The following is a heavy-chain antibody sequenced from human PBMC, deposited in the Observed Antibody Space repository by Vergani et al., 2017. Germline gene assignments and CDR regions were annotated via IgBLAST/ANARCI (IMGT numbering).Heavy chain of an antibody. Sequence: QLQLQESGPGLVKPSETLSLTCTVSGGPMSSYYWNWIRQPAGKGLEWIGRVYTSGSTNYNPSLKSRVTISVDTSKNQFSLKLSSVTAADTAVYYCARGRIAAAGRIYFDYWGQGTLVTVSS. J-gene: IGHJ4*02. CDR1: GGPMSSYY. CDR2: VYTSGST. CDR3: ARGRIAAAGRIYFDY. D-gene: IGHD6-13*01. V-gene: IGHV4-4*07.